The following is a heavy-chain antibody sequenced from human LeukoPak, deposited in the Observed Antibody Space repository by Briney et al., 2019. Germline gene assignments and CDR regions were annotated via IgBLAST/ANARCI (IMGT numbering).Heavy chain of an antibody. V-gene: IGHV3-7*01. J-gene: IGHJ6*02. CDR2: IKQDGSEK. CDR1: GLTFSSYW. CDR3: ARDSSAGTGFYYYYGMDV. D-gene: IGHD2-15*01. Sequence: GGSLRLSCAASGLTFSSYWMSWVRQAPGKGPEWVANIKQDGSEKHYVDSVKGRFTISRDNAKNSLYLQMSSLRAEDTAVYYCARDSSAGTGFYYYYGMDVWGQGTTVSVSS.